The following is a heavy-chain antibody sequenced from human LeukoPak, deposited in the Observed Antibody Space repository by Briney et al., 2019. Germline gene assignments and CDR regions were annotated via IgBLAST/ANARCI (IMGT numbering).Heavy chain of an antibody. CDR1: GYTFTDYH. J-gene: IGHJ6*02. D-gene: IGHD3-10*01. CDR3: ARGPNSGSYWVPSGAAGVDV. CDR2: INANSGGT. V-gene: IGHV1-2*02. Sequence: ASVKVSCRASGYTFTDYHIHWVRQAPGQRLEWTGWINANSGGTNYAQKFQGRVTMTRATSISTAYMELSRLRSDDTAVYYCARGPNSGSYWVPSGAAGVDVWGQGTTVTVSS.